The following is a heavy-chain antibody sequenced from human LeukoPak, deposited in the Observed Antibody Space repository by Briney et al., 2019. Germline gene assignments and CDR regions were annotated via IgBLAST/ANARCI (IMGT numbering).Heavy chain of an antibody. J-gene: IGHJ4*02. V-gene: IGHV1-46*01. CDR2: INPSGGST. CDR1: GYTFTSYY. Sequence: ASVKVSCKASGYTFTSYYMHWVRQAPGQGLXWMEIINPSGGSTSYAQKFQGRVTMTRDTSTSTVYMELSSLRSEDTAVYYCARDQGDYDYTHHYWGQGTLVTVSS. CDR3: ARDQGDYDYTHHY. D-gene: IGHD5-12*01.